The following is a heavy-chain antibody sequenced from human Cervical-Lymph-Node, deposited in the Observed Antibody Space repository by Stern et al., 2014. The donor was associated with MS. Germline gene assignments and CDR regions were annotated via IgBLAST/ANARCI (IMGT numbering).Heavy chain of an antibody. CDR2: IYSDDDK. CDR1: GFSLTSYGVG. J-gene: IGHJ4*02. CDR3: AHRLDPYLFDY. V-gene: IGHV2-5*02. Sequence: QVTLKESGPTLVKPTQTLTLTCTFSGFSLTSYGVGVGWIRQAPGNALEWLAHIYSDDDKRYSPSLRSRLTITKDTAKNQVVLTMTNVDPVDTATYYCAHRLDPYLFDYWGQGILVTVSS. D-gene: IGHD2/OR15-2a*01.